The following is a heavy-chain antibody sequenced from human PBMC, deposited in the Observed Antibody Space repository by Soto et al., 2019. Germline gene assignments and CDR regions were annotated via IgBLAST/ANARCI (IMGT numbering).Heavy chain of an antibody. V-gene: IGHV4-61*05. D-gene: IGHD6-13*01. J-gene: IGHJ4*01. Sequence: PSETQSLPCTVAGGSISSGGYYWIWIRQPPGKGLEWIGYIYYSASTNYNPSLRSRVNMSLDKSKNQLSLILYSVTAADTGVYYCARYSAASGTYYFDYWGQGTLVTVSS. CDR1: GGSISSGGYY. CDR2: IYYSAST. CDR3: ARYSAASGTYYFDY.